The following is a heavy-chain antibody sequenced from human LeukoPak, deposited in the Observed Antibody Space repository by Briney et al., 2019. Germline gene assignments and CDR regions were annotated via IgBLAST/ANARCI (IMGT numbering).Heavy chain of an antibody. CDR1: GGSFSGYY. Sequence: KASETLSLTCAVYGGSFSGYYWSWIRQPPGKGLEWIGEINHSGSTNYNPSLKSRVTISVDTSKNQFSLKLSSVTAADTAVYYCARGRHSVPAAIRYWGQGTLATVSS. D-gene: IGHD2-2*01. CDR3: ARGRHSVPAAIRY. J-gene: IGHJ4*02. V-gene: IGHV4-34*01. CDR2: INHSGST.